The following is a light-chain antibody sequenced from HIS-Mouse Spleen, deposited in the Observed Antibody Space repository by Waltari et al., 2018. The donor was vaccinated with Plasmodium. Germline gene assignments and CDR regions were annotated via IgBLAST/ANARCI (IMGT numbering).Light chain of an antibody. CDR2: GAS. V-gene: IGKV3-15*01. Sequence: EIVMAQSPATLSVSPGERANLSCRASQRFSSNLAWYQQKPGQAPRLLIYGASTRATGIPARFSGSGSGTEFTLTISSLQSEDFAVYYCQQYNNWSFTFGPGTKVDIK. CDR3: QQYNNWSFT. J-gene: IGKJ3*01. CDR1: QRFSSN.